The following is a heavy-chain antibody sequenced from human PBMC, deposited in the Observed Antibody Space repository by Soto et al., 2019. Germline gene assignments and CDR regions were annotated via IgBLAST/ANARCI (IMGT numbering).Heavy chain of an antibody. V-gene: IGHV4-59*01. Sequence: QVQLQESGPGLVKPSETLSLTCAVSGGSISSYYWSWIRQPPGTGLSYIGYIYYSGTANYNPSLKRPVTISLDTSRNQFSLKLSSVTAADTAVYYCARDRGRVAGTVGYGLDVWGQGTTVTAAS. CDR3: ARDRGRVAGTVGYGLDV. D-gene: IGHD6-19*01. J-gene: IGHJ6*02. CDR1: GGSISSYY. CDR2: IYYSGTA.